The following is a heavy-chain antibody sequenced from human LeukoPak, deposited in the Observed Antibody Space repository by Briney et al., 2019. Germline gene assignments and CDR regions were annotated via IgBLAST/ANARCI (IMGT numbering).Heavy chain of an antibody. CDR1: GYTFTSYG. Sequence: WASVRVSCKASGYTFTSYGISWVRQAPGQGLEWMGWISAYNGNTNYAQKLQGRVTMTTDTSTSTAYMELRSLRSDDTAVYYCARDRLRASFDYWGQGTLVTVSS. V-gene: IGHV1-18*01. CDR3: ARDRLRASFDY. CDR2: ISAYNGNT. J-gene: IGHJ4*02.